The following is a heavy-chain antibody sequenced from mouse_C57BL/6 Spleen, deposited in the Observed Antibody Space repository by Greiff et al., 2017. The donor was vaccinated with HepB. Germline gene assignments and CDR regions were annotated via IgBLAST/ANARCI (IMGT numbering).Heavy chain of an antibody. V-gene: IGHV3-6*01. Sequence: EVQVVESGPGLVKPSQSLSLTCSVTGYSITSGYYWNWIRQFPGNKLEWMGYISYDGSNNYNPSLKNRISITRDTSKNQFFLKLNSVTTEDTATYYCARAGSYDYAWFAYWGQGTLVTVSA. CDR2: ISYDGSN. D-gene: IGHD2-4*01. CDR3: ARAGSYDYAWFAY. J-gene: IGHJ3*01. CDR1: GYSITSGYY.